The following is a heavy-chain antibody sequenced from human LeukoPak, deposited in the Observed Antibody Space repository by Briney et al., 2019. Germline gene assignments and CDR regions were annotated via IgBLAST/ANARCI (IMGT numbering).Heavy chain of an antibody. CDR2: IYHSGST. CDR3: ARARVGAFDI. Sequence: SETLSLTCTVSGYSISSGYYWGWIRQPPGKGLEWIGSIYHSGSTYYNPSLKSRVTISVDTSKNQFSLKLSSVTAADTAVYYCARARVGAFDIWGQGTMVTVSS. V-gene: IGHV4-38-2*02. J-gene: IGHJ3*02. CDR1: GYSISSGYY.